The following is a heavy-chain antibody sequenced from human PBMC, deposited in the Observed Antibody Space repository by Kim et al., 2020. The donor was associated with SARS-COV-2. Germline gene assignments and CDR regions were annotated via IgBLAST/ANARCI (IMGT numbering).Heavy chain of an antibody. CDR3: AKKGGEFFDY. Sequence: GESLKISCQGSGYNFARYWIAWARQVPGKGLEWMGMVYAGDSDARYSPSFQGQVTISVDKSINTAYLQWNSLKASDSALYYCAKKGGEFFDYWCQGTLLT. D-gene: IGHD3-16*01. V-gene: IGHV5-51*01. CDR2: VYAGDSDA. J-gene: IGHJ4*02. CDR1: GYNFARYW.